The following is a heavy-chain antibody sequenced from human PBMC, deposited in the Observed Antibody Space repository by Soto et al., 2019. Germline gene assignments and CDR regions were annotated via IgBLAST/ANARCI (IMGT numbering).Heavy chain of an antibody. CDR1: GGSFSGYY. CDR2: INHSGST. CDR3: ARYKAITIFGVVIEPYFDD. D-gene: IGHD3-3*01. V-gene: IGHV4-34*01. J-gene: IGHJ4*02. Sequence: SETLSLTCAVYGGSFSGYYWSWIRQPPGKGLEWIGEINHSGSTNYNPSLKSRVTISVDTSKNQFSLKLSSVTAADTAVYYCARYKAITIFGVVIEPYFDDWGQGTLVTVSS.